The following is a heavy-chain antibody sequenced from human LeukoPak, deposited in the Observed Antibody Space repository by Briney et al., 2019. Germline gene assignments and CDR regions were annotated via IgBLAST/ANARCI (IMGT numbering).Heavy chain of an antibody. Sequence: SETLSLTCTVSGGSISSSSYYWGWIRQPPGKGLEWIGSIYYSGSTNYNPSLKSRVTISVDTSKNQFSLKLSSVTAADTAVYYCARELVDYDFWSGYYPKYYFDYWGQGTLVTVSS. J-gene: IGHJ4*02. CDR1: GGSISSSSYY. CDR2: IYYSGST. V-gene: IGHV4-39*07. CDR3: ARELVDYDFWSGYYPKYYFDY. D-gene: IGHD3-3*01.